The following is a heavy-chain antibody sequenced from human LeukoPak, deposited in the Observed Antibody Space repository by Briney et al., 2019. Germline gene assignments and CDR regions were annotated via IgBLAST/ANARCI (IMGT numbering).Heavy chain of an antibody. CDR2: IYYSGST. CDR1: GGSISSYY. CDR3: ARHDTTYDILTGYYKGWFDP. V-gene: IGHV4-59*08. D-gene: IGHD3-9*01. J-gene: IGHJ5*02. Sequence: SETLSLTGTVSGGSISSYYWSWIRQPPGKGLEWIGYIYYSGSTNYNPSLKSRVTISVDTSKNQFSLKLSSVTAADTAVYYCARHDTTYDILTGYYKGWFDPWGQGTLVTVSS.